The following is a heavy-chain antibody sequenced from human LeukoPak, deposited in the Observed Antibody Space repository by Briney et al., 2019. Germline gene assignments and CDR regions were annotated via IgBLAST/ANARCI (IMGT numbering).Heavy chain of an antibody. Sequence: PGGSLRLSCAASGFTSSSYAMSWVRQAPGKGLEWVSAISGSGDSTYYADSVKGRFTISRDNSKNTLYLQMNSLRAEDTAVYYCGVDIVVVPGAPNWFDPWGQGTLATVSS. CDR3: GVDIVVVPGAPNWFDP. D-gene: IGHD2-2*01. CDR1: GFTSSSYA. V-gene: IGHV3-23*01. CDR2: ISGSGDST. J-gene: IGHJ5*02.